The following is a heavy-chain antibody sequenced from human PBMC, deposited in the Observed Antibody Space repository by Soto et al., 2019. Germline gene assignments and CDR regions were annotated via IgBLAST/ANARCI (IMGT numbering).Heavy chain of an antibody. D-gene: IGHD3-22*01. CDR2: IYYSGST. Sequence: SETLSLTCTVSGGSISSGGYYWSWIRQHPGKGLEWIGYIYYSGSTYYNPSLKSRVTISVDTSKNQFSLKLSSVTAADTAVYYCARLDSSGYDYGYYFDYWGQGTLVTVS. J-gene: IGHJ4*02. CDR3: ARLDSSGYDYGYYFDY. V-gene: IGHV4-31*03. CDR1: GGSISSGGYY.